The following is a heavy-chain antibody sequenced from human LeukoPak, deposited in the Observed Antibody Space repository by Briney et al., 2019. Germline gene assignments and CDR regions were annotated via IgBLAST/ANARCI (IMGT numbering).Heavy chain of an antibody. CDR2: INPNSGGT. CDR3: ARAGYYYDSSGYYGPYYYMDV. Sequence: GASVKVSCKASGYTFTGYYMHWVRQAPGQGLEWMGWINPNSGGTNYAQKFQGRVTITRNTSISTAYMELSSLRSEDTAVYYCARAGYYYDSSGYYGPYYYMDVWGKGTTVTVSS. D-gene: IGHD3-22*01. J-gene: IGHJ6*03. V-gene: IGHV1-2*02. CDR1: GYTFTGYY.